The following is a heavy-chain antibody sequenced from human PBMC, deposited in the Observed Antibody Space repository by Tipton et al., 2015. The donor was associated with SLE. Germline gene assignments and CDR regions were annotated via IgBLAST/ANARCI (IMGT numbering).Heavy chain of an antibody. V-gene: IGHV3-69-1*02. Sequence: GLVKPSGTVSLTCAVSGGSINSYNWWTWVRQPPGKGLEWISYISGRSTKFYAESVRGRFTVSRDNAKNLLYLEMNSLRAEDTAIYYCARAPGHFDRSGYYSYYFDYWGQGTLVTVSS. CDR3: ARAPGHFDRSGYYSYYFDY. J-gene: IGHJ4*02. CDR1: GGSINSYNW. CDR2: ISGRSTK. D-gene: IGHD3-22*01.